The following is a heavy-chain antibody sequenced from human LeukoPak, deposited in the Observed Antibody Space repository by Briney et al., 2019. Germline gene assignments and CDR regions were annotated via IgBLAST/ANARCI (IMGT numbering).Heavy chain of an antibody. CDR2: ISYDGSNK. CDR3: ARDQQLGYFDY. D-gene: IGHD6-13*01. V-gene: IGHV3-30*04. J-gene: IGHJ4*02. CDR1: GLTFSSYA. Sequence: GRSLRLSCAASGLTFSSYAMHWVRQAAGKGLEWVAVISYDGSNKYYADSVTGRFTISRDNSKNTLYLQMNSLRAEDTAVYYCARDQQLGYFDYWGQGTLVTVSS.